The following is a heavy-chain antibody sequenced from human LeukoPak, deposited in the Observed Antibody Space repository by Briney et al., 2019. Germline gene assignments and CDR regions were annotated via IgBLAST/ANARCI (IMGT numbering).Heavy chain of an antibody. Sequence: ASETLSLTCTVSGGSISSYYWSWIRQPPGKGLEWIGYIYYSGSTYYNPSLKSRVTISVDTSKNQFSLKLSSVTAADTAVYYCARGPLSYGALGNGMNVWGQGTTVTVSS. D-gene: IGHD4-17*01. V-gene: IGHV4-59*08. CDR2: IYYSGST. CDR1: GGSISSYY. J-gene: IGHJ6*02. CDR3: ARGPLSYGALGNGMNV.